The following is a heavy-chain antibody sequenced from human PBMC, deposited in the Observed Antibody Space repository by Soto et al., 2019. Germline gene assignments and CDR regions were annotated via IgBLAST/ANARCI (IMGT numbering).Heavy chain of an antibody. CDR3: ATGRYDFWSPYYFDS. CDR2: ITWNSRVL. V-gene: IGHV3-9*01. J-gene: IGHJ4*02. Sequence: SLRLSCVGTGLNFDDFAMHWVRQVPGKGLEWVSGITWNSRVLAYADSVKGRFTISRDNARNSLYLQMDSLRDEDTALYYCATGRYDFWSPYYFDSWGQGTLVTVSS. D-gene: IGHD3-3*01. CDR1: GLNFDDFA.